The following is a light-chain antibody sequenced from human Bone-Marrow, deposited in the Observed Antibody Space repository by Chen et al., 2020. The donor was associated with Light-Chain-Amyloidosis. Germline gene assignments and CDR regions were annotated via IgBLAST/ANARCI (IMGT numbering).Light chain of an antibody. J-gene: IGKJ2*01. Sequence: DIQLTQSPSFLSASVGDRVTITCRASQYISSSLAWYQQKPGKAPKLLISVASTLQSGVPSKFSGSGSGTEFTLTISSLQPEDFATYYCQQVNSYPYTFGQGTKLEIK. CDR2: VAS. CDR1: QYISSS. CDR3: QQVNSYPYT. V-gene: IGKV1-9*01.